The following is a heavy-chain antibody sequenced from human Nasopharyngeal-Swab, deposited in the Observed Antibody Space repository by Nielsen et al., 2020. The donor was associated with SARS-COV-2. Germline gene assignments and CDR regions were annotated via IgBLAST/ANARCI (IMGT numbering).Heavy chain of an antibody. CDR2: IWYDGSNK. CDR1: GFTFSSYG. D-gene: IGHD6-13*01. CDR3: AREFRRYSSSWPFDY. V-gene: IGHV3-33*01. Sequence: GGSLRLSWAASGFTFSSYGMHWVRQAPGKRLEWVAVIWYDGSNKYYADSVKGRFTISRDNSKNTLYLQMNSLRAEDTAVYYCAREFRRYSSSWPFDYWGQGTLVTVSS. J-gene: IGHJ4*02.